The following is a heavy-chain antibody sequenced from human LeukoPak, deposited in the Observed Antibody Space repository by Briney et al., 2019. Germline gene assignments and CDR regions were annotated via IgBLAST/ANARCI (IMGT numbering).Heavy chain of an antibody. CDR1: GGSISSYY. V-gene: IGHV4-59*01. CDR3: ARATSITHAFDI. Sequence: SESLSLTCTVSGGSISSYYWSWIRQPPGKGLEWIGYIYYSGSTNYNPSLKSRVTISVDTSKNQFSLKLSSVTAADTAVYYCARATSITHAFDIWGQGTMVTVSS. J-gene: IGHJ3*02. CDR2: IYYSGST. D-gene: IGHD3-10*01.